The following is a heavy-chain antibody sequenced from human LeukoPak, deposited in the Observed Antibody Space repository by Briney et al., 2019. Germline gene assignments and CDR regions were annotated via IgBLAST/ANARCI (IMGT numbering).Heavy chain of an antibody. CDR3: TRLIGGDSRDY. CDR2: IYPGDSDT. V-gene: IGHV5-51*01. D-gene: IGHD4-17*01. J-gene: IGHJ4*02. Sequence: GESLKISCKGSGYSFSTYWIGWVRQMPGKGLGWMGIIYPGDSDTRYSPSFQGQVTTSADKSISTAYLQWSTLKASDTAMYYCTRLIGGDSRDYWGQGTLVTVSS. CDR1: GYSFSTYW.